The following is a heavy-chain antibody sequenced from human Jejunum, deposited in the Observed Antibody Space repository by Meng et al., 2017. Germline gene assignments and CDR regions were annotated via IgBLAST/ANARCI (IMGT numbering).Heavy chain of an antibody. Sequence: QVQPEESGPGLVKPSGTLSLTCAVSGGSITTDWWNWVRQPPGKGLEWIGEIWHSGASNYNPSLRSRVTISVDKSKNQLSLELASLTAADTAVYYCARGATGTRPFDYWGQGTLVTVSS. CDR3: ARGATGTRPFDY. CDR1: GGSITTDW. D-gene: IGHD5-12*01. CDR2: IWHSGAS. V-gene: IGHV4-4*02. J-gene: IGHJ4*02.